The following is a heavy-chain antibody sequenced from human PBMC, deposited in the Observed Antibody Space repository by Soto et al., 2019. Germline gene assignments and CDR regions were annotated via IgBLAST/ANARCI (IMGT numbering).Heavy chain of an antibody. CDR1: GFSFNTYW. CDR2: IRQDGSET. Sequence: GGSLRLSCVASGFSFNTYWMNWVRQAPGKGLEWVANIRQDGSETHYVDSVKGRFTISRDNAKNSLYLQMNSLRAEDTAVYYCAKDSVALPFQHWGQGTLVTVSS. CDR3: AKDSVALPFQH. V-gene: IGHV3-7*01. J-gene: IGHJ1*01. D-gene: IGHD2-2*01.